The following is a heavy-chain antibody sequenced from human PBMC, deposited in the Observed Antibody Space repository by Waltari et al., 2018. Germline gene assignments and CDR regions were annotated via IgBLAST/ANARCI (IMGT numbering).Heavy chain of an antibody. CDR1: GDTFSGYA. J-gene: IGHJ4*02. CDR3: AGGGARHYDSSGYYDFDS. V-gene: IGHV1-69*05. D-gene: IGHD3-22*01. CDR2: IVPRFGTG. Sequence: QVQLVQSGAEVKKPGSSVKVSCKASGDTFSGYAMSWVRQAPGQGLEWMGGIVPRFGTGKNEQNFQDRLTITTEEVTTTAYMELSGLGSEGTAVYFCAGGGARHYDSSGYYDFDSWGQGTQVSVSS.